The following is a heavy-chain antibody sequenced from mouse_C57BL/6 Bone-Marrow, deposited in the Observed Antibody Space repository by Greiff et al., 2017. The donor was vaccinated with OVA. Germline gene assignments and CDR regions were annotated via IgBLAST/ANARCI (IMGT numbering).Heavy chain of an antibody. D-gene: IGHD2-3*01. CDR1: GFTFSSYG. Sequence: EVQVVESGGDLVKPGGSLKLSCAASGFTFSSYGMSWVRQTPDKRLEWVATISSGGSYTYYPDSVKGRFTISRDNAKNTLYLQMSSLKSEDTAMYYCAIRYDGYYAMDYWGQGASVTVSS. J-gene: IGHJ4*01. CDR3: AIRYDGYYAMDY. V-gene: IGHV5-6*01. CDR2: ISSGGSYT.